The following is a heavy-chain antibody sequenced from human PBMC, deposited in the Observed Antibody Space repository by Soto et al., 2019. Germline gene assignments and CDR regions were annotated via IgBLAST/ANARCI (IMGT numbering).Heavy chain of an antibody. J-gene: IGHJ4*02. CDR1: GYSFTSYW. D-gene: IGHD2-2*01. Sequence: GESLKISCQGSGYSFTSYWIGWVRQMPGKGLEWMGIIYPGDSDTRYSPSFQGQVTISADKSISTAYLQWSSLKASDTAMYYCARKKPHCSSTSCYWAPSDYWGQGTLVTVSS. CDR3: ARKKPHCSSTSCYWAPSDY. V-gene: IGHV5-51*01. CDR2: IYPGDSDT.